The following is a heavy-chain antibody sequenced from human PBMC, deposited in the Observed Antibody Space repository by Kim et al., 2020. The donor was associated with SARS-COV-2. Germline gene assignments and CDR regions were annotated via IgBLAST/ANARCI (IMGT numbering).Heavy chain of an antibody. CDR2: IYHSGST. V-gene: IGHV4-38-2*02. Sequence: SETLSLTCTVSGYSISSGYYWGWIRQPPGKGLEWIGSIYHSGSTYYNPSLKSRVTISVDTSKNQFSLKLSSVTAADTAVYYCARNAHDYVWGSYRYSLRGSYYFDYWGQGTLVTVSS. CDR3: ARNAHDYVWGSYRYSLRGSYYFDY. J-gene: IGHJ4*02. D-gene: IGHD3-16*02. CDR1: GYSISSGYY.